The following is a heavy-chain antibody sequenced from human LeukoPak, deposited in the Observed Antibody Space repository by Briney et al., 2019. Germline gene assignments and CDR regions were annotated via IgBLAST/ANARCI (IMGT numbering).Heavy chain of an antibody. Sequence: AGGSLRLSCAASGFIFTSYTMTWVRQAPGKGLEWVAAISGSGDTTSYADSVKGRFAISRENSKNTLFLQMNSLRAEDTAVYYCAKGGTYYYDTSSAYDWSDYFHYWAREPWSPSPQ. J-gene: IGHJ4*02. CDR1: GFIFTSYT. CDR2: ISGSGDTT. V-gene: IGHV3-23*01. D-gene: IGHD3-22*01. CDR3: AKGGTYYYDTSSAYDWSDYFHY.